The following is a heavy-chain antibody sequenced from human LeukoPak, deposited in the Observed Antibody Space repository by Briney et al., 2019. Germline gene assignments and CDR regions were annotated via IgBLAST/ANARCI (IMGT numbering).Heavy chain of an antibody. CDR2: ISSSSSYI. CDR3: ARDVYSGSYHLFDY. J-gene: IGHJ4*02. V-gene: IGHV3-21*01. CDR1: GFTFSSYS. Sequence: GGSLRLSCAASGFTFSSYSMNLVRQAPGKGLEWVSAISSSSSYIYYADSVKGRFTISRDNAKNSLYLQMNSLRAEDTAVYYCARDVYSGSYHLFDYWGQGTLVTVS. D-gene: IGHD1-26*01.